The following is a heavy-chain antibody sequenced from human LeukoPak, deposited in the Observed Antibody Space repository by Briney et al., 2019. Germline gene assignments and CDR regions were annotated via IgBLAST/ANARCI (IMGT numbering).Heavy chain of an antibody. CDR3: ATQNDFYCSGGSCYVLDPDAFDI. CDR2: INSDGSST. V-gene: IGHV3-74*01. J-gene: IGHJ3*02. D-gene: IGHD2-15*01. CDR1: GFTFSSYW. Sequence: GGSLRLSCAASGFTFSSYWVHWVRQAAGGGLVWVSRINSDGSSTSYADSVKGRFTISRDHSKNTLYLQRNSLRADDTALYYCATQNDFYCSGGSCYVLDPDAFDIWGQGTMVTVSS.